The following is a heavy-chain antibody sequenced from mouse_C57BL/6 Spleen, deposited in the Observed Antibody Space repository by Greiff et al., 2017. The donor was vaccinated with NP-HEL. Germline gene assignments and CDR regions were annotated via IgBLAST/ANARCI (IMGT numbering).Heavy chain of an antibody. V-gene: IGHV1-69*01. Sequence: VQLQQSGAELVMPGASVKLSCKASGYTFTSSWMHWVKQRPGQGLEWIGEIDPSDSYTNYNQKFKGKSTLTVDTSSSTAYMQLISLTSEDSAVYDCAREGTGLDYWGQGTTLTVSS. CDR1: GYTFTSSW. CDR2: IDPSDSYT. J-gene: IGHJ2*01. D-gene: IGHD4-1*01. CDR3: AREGTGLDY.